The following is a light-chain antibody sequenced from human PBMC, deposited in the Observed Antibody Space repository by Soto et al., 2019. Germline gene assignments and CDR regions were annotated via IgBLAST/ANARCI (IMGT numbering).Light chain of an antibody. J-gene: IGKJ4*01. V-gene: IGKV1-39*01. Sequence: DIQMTQSPSSLSASVGDRVTITCRASQSISSYLNWYQQKPGKAPKLLICAASSLQSGVPSRFSGSGSGTDFTLTISSLQPEDFATYYCQQSYSTLTFGGGTKVDIK. CDR2: AAS. CDR3: QQSYSTLT. CDR1: QSISSY.